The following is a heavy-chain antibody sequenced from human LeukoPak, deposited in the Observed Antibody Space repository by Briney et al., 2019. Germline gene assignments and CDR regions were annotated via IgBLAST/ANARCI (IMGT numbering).Heavy chain of an antibody. J-gene: IGHJ4*02. D-gene: IGHD3-10*02. CDR3: ARDRYYVPDN. V-gene: IGHV3-74*01. CDR2: INGDGSTT. Sequence: GGSLRLSCAASGFTFSSYWMHWVRQAPGKGLVWVSRINGDGSTTTYADSVKGRFTISRDNAKNTVYLQMNSLRAEDTAVYYCARDRYYVPDNWGQGTLVTVSS. CDR1: GFTFSSYW.